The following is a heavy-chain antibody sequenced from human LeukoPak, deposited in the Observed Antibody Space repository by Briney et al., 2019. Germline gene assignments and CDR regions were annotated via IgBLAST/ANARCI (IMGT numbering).Heavy chain of an antibody. CDR3: ARSLGTTMVTRFDY. CDR2: INTSGST. V-gene: IGHV4-4*07. CDR1: GGSISNYY. J-gene: IGHJ4*02. D-gene: IGHD5-18*01. Sequence: PSETLSLTCTVSGGSISNYYWSWIRQPAGKGLEWIGRINTSGSTNYNPSLESRVTMSVDTSKNQFSLKLSSVTAADTAVYFCARSLGTTMVTRFDYWGQGTLVTVSS.